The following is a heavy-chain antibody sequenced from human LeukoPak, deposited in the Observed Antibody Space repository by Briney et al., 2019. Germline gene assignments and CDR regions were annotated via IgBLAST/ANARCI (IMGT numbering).Heavy chain of an antibody. J-gene: IGHJ4*02. CDR3: ARGYPCCGDCYCDY. CDR1: GYTFTNYG. Sequence: ASVKVSCKASGYTFTNYGISWVRQAPGQGLEWMGWISAYNGNTNYAQKLQGRVTMTTDTSTSTAYMELRSLRSDDTAVYYCARGYPCCGDCYCDYWGQGTLVTVSS. D-gene: IGHD2-21*02. V-gene: IGHV1-18*01. CDR2: ISAYNGNT.